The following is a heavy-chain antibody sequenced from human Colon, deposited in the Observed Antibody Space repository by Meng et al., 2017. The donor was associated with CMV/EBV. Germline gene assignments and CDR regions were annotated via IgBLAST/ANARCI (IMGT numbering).Heavy chain of an antibody. CDR3: ASSSGWWGIDY. V-gene: IGHV4-4*02. J-gene: IGHJ4*01. D-gene: IGHD6-19*01. Sequence: VQLQESGPRLVTPSGTLSLTCAVSGLSVSNDYWWTWVRQAPGKGLEWIGEVSQDGRTNSNPSLKSRLSMSVDKSKNQFSLNLRSVTAADTASYFCASSSGWWGIDYWGHGTLVTVSS. CDR2: VSQDGRT. CDR1: GLSVSNDYW.